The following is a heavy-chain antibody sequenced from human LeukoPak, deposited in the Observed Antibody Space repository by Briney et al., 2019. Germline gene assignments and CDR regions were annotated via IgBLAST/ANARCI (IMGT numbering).Heavy chain of an antibody. V-gene: IGHV1-3*03. J-gene: IGHJ4*02. Sequence: ASVKVSCKTSGYTFTNYAIHWVRQAPGQRLEWLGCINGDNGKTQYSQKLQGRVTIISDTSASTAYMELGSLTSEDMAMFYCVRGGPNSGGWTLDYWGQGTLVTVSS. D-gene: IGHD6-19*01. CDR3: VRGGPNSGGWTLDY. CDR1: GYTFTNYA. CDR2: INGDNGKT.